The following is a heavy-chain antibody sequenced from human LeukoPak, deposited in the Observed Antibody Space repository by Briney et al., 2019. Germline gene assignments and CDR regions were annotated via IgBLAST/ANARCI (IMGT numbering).Heavy chain of an antibody. V-gene: IGHV3-7*01. Sequence: PGGSLRLSCAASGFTFSSYWMSWVRQAPGKGREGVANIKQDGSEKYYVDSVKGRFTISRDNAKNSLYLQMNSLRAEDTAVYYCARGSTDDSSGYYFVWDYWGQGTLVTVSS. CDR3: ARGSTDDSSGYYFVWDY. D-gene: IGHD3-22*01. J-gene: IGHJ4*02. CDR2: IKQDGSEK. CDR1: GFTFSSYW.